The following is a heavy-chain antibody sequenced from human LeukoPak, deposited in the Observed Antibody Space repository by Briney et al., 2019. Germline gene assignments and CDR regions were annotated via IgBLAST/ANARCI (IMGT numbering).Heavy chain of an antibody. CDR3: AKDRGLYSGLLAFDI. CDR1: GFTFSDYA. J-gene: IGHJ3*02. D-gene: IGHD5-12*01. Sequence: PGGSLRLSCAASGFTFSDYAMTWVRRAPGKGLEWVSSISSRNGNTYYSDSVKGRFTISRDDSKNTLYLQMNTLRAEDTAIYYCAKDRGLYSGLLAFDIWGQGTLVTVSS. V-gene: IGHV3-23*01. CDR2: ISSRNGNT.